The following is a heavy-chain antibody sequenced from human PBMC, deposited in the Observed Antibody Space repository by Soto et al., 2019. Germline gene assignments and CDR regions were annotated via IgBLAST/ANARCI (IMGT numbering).Heavy chain of an antibody. V-gene: IGHV4-59*01. J-gene: IGHJ5*02. Sequence: KASETLSLTCTVSGGSISSYYWSWIRQPPGKGLEWIGYSYYSGTTNYNPSLKSRVTISVDTSKNQFSLKLSSVTAADTAVYYCARVRYNWNYVRSNNWFDPWGQGTLVTVSS. CDR3: ARVRYNWNYVRSNNWFDP. D-gene: IGHD1-7*01. CDR2: SYYSGTT. CDR1: GGSISSYY.